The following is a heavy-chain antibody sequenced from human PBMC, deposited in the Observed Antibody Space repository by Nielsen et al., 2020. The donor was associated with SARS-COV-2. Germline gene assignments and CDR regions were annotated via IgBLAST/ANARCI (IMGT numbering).Heavy chain of an antibody. D-gene: IGHD3-3*01. Sequence: RQPPGKGLEWIGYIYYSGSTNYNPSLKSRVTISVDTSKDQFSLKLSSVTAADTAVYYCARTFSTYDFWSGYPYRYYYYMDVWGKGTTVTVSS. V-gene: IGHV4-59*08. CDR3: ARTFSTYDFWSGYPYRYYYYMDV. CDR2: IYYSGST. J-gene: IGHJ6*03.